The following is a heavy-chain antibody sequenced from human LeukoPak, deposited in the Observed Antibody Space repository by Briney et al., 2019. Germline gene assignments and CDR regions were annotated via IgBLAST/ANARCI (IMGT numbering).Heavy chain of an antibody. CDR1: GFTFSSYW. Sequence: PGGSLRLSCAASGFTFSSYWMNWARQAPGKGLQWVSGISGSGGSTYYADSVKGRFTISRDNSKNTLYLQMNSLRAEDTAVYYCAKESKSNYYQYYGMDVWGQGTTVTVSS. V-gene: IGHV3-23*01. CDR3: AKESKSNYYQYYGMDV. CDR2: ISGSGGST. J-gene: IGHJ6*02.